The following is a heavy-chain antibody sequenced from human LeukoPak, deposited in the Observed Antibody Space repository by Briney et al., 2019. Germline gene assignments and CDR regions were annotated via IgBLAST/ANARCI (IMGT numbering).Heavy chain of an antibody. Sequence: GESLKISCKGSGHSFTSYWIGWVRQMPGKGLEWMVIIYPGDSDTRYSPSLQGQVTISADKSISTAYLQWSSLKASDTAMYYCARRESDYGGNSGPHFQHWGQGTLVTVSS. D-gene: IGHD4-23*01. CDR3: ARRESDYGGNSGPHFQH. J-gene: IGHJ1*01. CDR2: IYPGDSDT. V-gene: IGHV5-51*01. CDR1: GHSFTSYW.